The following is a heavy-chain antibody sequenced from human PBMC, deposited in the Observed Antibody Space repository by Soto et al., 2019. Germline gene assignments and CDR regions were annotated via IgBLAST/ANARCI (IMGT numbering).Heavy chain of an antibody. Sequence: QITLKESGPTLVKPTQTLTLTCTFSGFSLSTSGVGVGWIRQPPGKALEWLALIYWDDDKRYSPSLKSRLTISKDISKYQVVLIMTNTDPVYTATYFCAHSPYCSITSCYGAFDYWGQGILVTVSS. CDR3: AHSPYCSITSCYGAFDY. V-gene: IGHV2-5*02. J-gene: IGHJ4*02. CDR1: GFSLSTSGVG. D-gene: IGHD2-2*01. CDR2: IYWDDDK.